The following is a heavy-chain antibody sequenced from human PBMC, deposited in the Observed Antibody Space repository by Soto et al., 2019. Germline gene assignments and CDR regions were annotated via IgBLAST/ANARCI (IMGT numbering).Heavy chain of an antibody. CDR2: IIPVFGTT. J-gene: IGHJ4*02. V-gene: IGHV1-69*01. CDR1: GDTFSSFA. Sequence: QEQLVQSGAEVKKPGSSMKVSCKASGDTFSSFAISWVRQAPGQGLEWMGGIIPVFGTTNYAQKFQDRVTITADESTNTAYMELSSLRSEDTAIYYCAMGGSPYVWFNEYWGQGTLVTVSS. CDR3: AMGGSPYVWFNEY. D-gene: IGHD3-16*01.